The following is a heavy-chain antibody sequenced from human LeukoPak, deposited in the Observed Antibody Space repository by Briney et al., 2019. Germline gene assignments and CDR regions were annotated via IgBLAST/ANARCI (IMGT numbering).Heavy chain of an antibody. CDR1: GFSLSTSGVG. J-gene: IGHJ4*02. V-gene: IGHV2-5*01. Sequence: SGPTLVXPTQTLTLTCTFSGFSLSTSGVGVGWIRQPPGKALEWLALIYWNDDKRYSPSLKSRLTITKDTSKNQVVLTMTNMDPVDTATYYCAHTAYYDFWSGYYTGMGNFDYWGQGTLVTVSS. D-gene: IGHD3-3*01. CDR3: AHTAYYDFWSGYYTGMGNFDY. CDR2: IYWNDDK.